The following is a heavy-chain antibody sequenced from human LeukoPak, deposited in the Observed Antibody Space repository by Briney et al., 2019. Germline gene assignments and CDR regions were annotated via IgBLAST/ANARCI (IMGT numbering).Heavy chain of an antibody. Sequence: SQTLSLTCTVSGGSISSGGYYWSWIRQHPGKGLEWIGYIYYSGSTYYNPSPKSRVTIPVDTSKNQFSLKLSSVTAADTAVYYCAREAIGAAIDYWGQGTLVTVSS. CDR2: IYYSGST. D-gene: IGHD3-10*01. CDR3: AREAIGAAIDY. V-gene: IGHV4-31*03. J-gene: IGHJ4*02. CDR1: GGSISSGGYY.